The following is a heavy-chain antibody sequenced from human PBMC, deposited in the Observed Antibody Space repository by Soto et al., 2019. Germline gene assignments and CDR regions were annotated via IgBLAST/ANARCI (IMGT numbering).Heavy chain of an antibody. D-gene: IGHD3-3*01. CDR1: GYTFTSYG. Sequence: ASVKVSCKASGYTFTSYGISWVRQAPGQGLEWMGWISAYNGNTNYAQKLQGRVTMTTDTSTSTAYMELRSLRSDDTAVYYCAGDSPYYDFWSGYDYGMDVWGKGTTVTVSS. CDR3: AGDSPYYDFWSGYDYGMDV. V-gene: IGHV1-18*04. J-gene: IGHJ6*04. CDR2: ISAYNGNT.